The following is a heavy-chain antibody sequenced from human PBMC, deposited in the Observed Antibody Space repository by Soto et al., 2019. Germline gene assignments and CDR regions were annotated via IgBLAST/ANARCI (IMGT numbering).Heavy chain of an antibody. D-gene: IGHD6-13*01. CDR2: INGDGSST. CDR3: ARALRVGAAAGIGY. V-gene: IGHV3-74*01. J-gene: IGHJ4*02. CDR1: GFTFSTYW. Sequence: PGGSLRLSCAASGFTFSTYWMYWVRQAPGKGLVWVSRINGDGSSTSYADSVKGRFTISRDNAKNTLYLQMNSLRAEDTAVYYCARALRVGAAAGIGYRGQGSLVTVAS.